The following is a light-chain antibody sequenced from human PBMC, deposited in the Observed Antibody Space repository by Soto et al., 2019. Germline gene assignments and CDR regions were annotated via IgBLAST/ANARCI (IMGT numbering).Light chain of an antibody. CDR2: DAS. CDR3: QQYNSYSQT. J-gene: IGKJ2*01. CDR1: QSISSW. V-gene: IGKV1-5*01. Sequence: GDRVTITCRASQSISSWLAWYQQKPGKAPKLLIYDASSLESGVPSRFSGSGSGTEFTLTISSLQPDDFATYYCQQYNSYSQTFGQGTKLEIK.